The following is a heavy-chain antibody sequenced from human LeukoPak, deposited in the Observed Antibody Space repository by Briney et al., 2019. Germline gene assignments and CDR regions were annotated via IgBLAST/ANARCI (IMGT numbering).Heavy chain of an antibody. Sequence: GGSLRLSCAASGFTFSSYAMSWVRQAPGKGLEWLSAISGSADNTYYADSVKGLFTISRDNSKNTLYLQMNSLRAEDTAVYYCATLVFDSSGYSYFDYWGPGTLVTVSS. CDR3: ATLVFDSSGYSYFDY. J-gene: IGHJ4*02. CDR1: GFTFSSYA. D-gene: IGHD3-9*01. CDR2: ISGSADNT. V-gene: IGHV3-23*01.